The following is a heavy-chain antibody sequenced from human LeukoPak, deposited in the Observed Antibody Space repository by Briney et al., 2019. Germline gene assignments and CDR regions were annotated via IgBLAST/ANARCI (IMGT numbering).Heavy chain of an antibody. Sequence: ASVKVSCKASGYTFTSYAMHWVRQAPGQRPEWMGWINAANGNTEYSQKFQGRVTITRDTSASAAYMELSSLRSEDTAVYFCARDREGGFDYWGQETLVTVSS. D-gene: IGHD2-15*01. CDR2: INAANGNT. CDR1: GYTFTSYA. V-gene: IGHV1-3*01. J-gene: IGHJ4*02. CDR3: ARDREGGFDY.